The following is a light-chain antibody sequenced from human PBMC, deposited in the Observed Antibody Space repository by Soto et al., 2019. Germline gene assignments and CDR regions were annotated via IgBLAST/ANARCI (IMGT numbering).Light chain of an antibody. J-gene: IGKJ5*01. CDR1: QSLGNTY. CDR3: QQYGTLIT. Sequence: EIVLTQSPGTLSLSPGERATLSCRASQSLGNTYLAWYQRKPGQAPRLLIYDASSRATDIPDRFSGSGAGTDFTLTISRREPEESAVYYCQQYGTLITFGQGTRLEIK. CDR2: DAS. V-gene: IGKV3-20*01.